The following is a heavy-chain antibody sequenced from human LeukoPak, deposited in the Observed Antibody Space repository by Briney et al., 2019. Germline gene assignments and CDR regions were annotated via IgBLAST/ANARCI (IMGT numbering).Heavy chain of an antibody. CDR1: GGTFSSYA. CDR3: ARALGGFVY. CDR2: IIPIFGTA. J-gene: IGHJ4*02. D-gene: IGHD3-16*01. V-gene: IGHV1-69*05. Sequence: SVKVSCKASGGTFSSYAISWVRQAPGQGLEWMGGIIPIFGTANYAQKLQGRVTMTTDTSTSTAYMELRSLRSDDTAVYYCARALGGFVYWGQGTLVTVSS.